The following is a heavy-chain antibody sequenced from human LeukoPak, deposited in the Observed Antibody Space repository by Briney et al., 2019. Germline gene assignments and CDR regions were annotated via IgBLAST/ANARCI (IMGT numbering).Heavy chain of an antibody. CDR3: AREGRDSSDWSMPDY. CDR2: ISYDGSNK. D-gene: IGHD6-19*01. V-gene: IGHV3-30*03. CDR1: GFTFSSYG. Sequence: GRSLRLSCAASGFTFSSYGMHWVRQAPGKGLEWVAVISYDGSNKYYADSVKGRFTISRENAKNSLYLQMNNLRFEDTAVYYCAREGRDSSDWSMPDYWGQGTLVTVSS. J-gene: IGHJ4*02.